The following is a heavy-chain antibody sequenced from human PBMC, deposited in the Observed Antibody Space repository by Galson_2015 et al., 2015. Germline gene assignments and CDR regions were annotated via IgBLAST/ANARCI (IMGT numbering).Heavy chain of an antibody. J-gene: IGHJ3*02. D-gene: IGHD2-15*01. CDR1: GFTFSSYV. CDR3: ARESCSGGSCYHDAFDI. Sequence: LILSCAASGFTFSSYVMHWVRQAPGKGLEWVAVIWYDGSNKYYADSVKGRFTISRDNSKNTLYLQMNSLRAEDTAVYYCARESCSGGSCYHDAFDIWGQATMVTVSS. V-gene: IGHV3-33*01. CDR2: IWYDGSNK.